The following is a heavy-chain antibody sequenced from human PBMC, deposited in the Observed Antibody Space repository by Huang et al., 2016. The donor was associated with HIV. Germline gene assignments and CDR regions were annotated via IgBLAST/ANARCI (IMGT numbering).Heavy chain of an antibody. Sequence: QVQLQESGPGLVKPSQTLSLTCTVSGGSINRGGYFWRWIRQPPGKCLEWVGYLHYSGNSYYSPSLKSRVTISLDTSKNQSSLKLSSVTAADTAVYYCARAVTLNYYYYYMDVWGKGITVTVSS. V-gene: IGHV4-30-4*08. CDR2: LHYSGNS. J-gene: IGHJ6*03. CDR3: ARAVTLNYYYYYMDV. CDR1: GGSINRGGYF.